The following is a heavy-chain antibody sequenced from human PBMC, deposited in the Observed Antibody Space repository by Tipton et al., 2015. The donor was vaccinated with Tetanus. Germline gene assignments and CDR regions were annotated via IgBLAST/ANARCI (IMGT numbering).Heavy chain of an antibody. CDR3: AREADCSGGSCFSGDFDN. J-gene: IGHJ4*02. CDR2: SWYDGTDK. Sequence: AVSGFIFSSYGIHWVRQAPGKGLEWVAVSWYDGTDKYYADSVRGRFTISRDNSKNTLYLQMNSLRAEDTALYYCAREADCSGGSCFSGDFDNWGQGTQVTVSS. V-gene: IGHV3-33*01. D-gene: IGHD2-15*01. CDR1: GFIFSSYG.